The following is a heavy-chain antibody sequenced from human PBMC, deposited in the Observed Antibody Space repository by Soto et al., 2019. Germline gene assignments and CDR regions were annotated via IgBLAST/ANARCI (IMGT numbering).Heavy chain of an antibody. CDR3: ARPMTTVTKYYYYYGMDV. CDR1: GFTFSSYA. J-gene: IGHJ6*02. V-gene: IGHV3-23*01. CDR2: ISGSGGST. Sequence: EVQLLESGGGLVQPGGSLRLSCAASGFTFSSYAMSWVRQAPGKGLEWVSAISGSGGSTYYADSVKGRFTISRDNSKNTLYLQMNSLRAEDTAVYYCARPMTTVTKYYYYYGMDVWGQGTTVTVSS. D-gene: IGHD4-17*01.